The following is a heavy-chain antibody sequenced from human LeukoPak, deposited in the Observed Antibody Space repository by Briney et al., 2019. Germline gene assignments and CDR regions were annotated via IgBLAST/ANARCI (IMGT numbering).Heavy chain of an antibody. J-gene: IGHJ4*02. Sequence: GGSLRLSCAASGFTFDNYWMSWVRQAPGKGLEWVANIEQHGSETYYVDSVKGRFTISRDNAKNSLYLQMNSLRAEDTAVYYCARDNRFGDWGQGTLVTVSS. CDR2: IEQHGSET. D-gene: IGHD3-16*01. V-gene: IGHV3-7*01. CDR1: GFTFDNYW. CDR3: ARDNRFGD.